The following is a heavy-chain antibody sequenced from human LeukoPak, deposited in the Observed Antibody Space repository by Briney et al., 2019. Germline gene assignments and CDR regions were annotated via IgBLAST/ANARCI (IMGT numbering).Heavy chain of an antibody. V-gene: IGHV4-61*05. Sequence: PSETLSLTCTVSGGSISSSSYYWGWIRQPPGKGLEWIGYIYYSGSTNYNPSLKSRVTISVDTSKNQFSLKLRSVTAADTAVYYCARYSSSSTFFDYWGQGTLVTVSS. CDR3: ARYSSSSTFFDY. CDR2: IYYSGST. D-gene: IGHD6-6*01. J-gene: IGHJ4*02. CDR1: GGSISSSSYY.